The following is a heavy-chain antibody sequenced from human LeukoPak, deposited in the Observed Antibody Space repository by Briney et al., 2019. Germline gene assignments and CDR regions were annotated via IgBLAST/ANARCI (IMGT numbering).Heavy chain of an antibody. CDR3: ARSPLKGPSDWFDP. J-gene: IGHJ5*02. CDR1: GGSISSGGYS. V-gene: IGHV4-31*03. CDR2: IYYSGST. Sequence: SETLSLTCTVSGGSISSGGYSWSWIRQHPGKGLEWIGYIYYSGSTYYNPSLKSRVTISVDTSKNQFSLKLSSVTAADTAVYYCARSPLKGPSDWFDPWGQGTLVTVSS.